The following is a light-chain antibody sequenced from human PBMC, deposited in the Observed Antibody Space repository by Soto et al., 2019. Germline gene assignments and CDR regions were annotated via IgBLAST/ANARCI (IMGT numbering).Light chain of an antibody. CDR2: EVN. CDR1: GSDVESYNL. J-gene: IGLJ1*01. V-gene: IGLV2-14*02. Sequence: QSALTQPASVSGSPGQSITISCTGIGSDVESYNLVSWYQHHPGKAPKLMIYEVNKRPSGVSNRFSGSKSGNTASLTISGLQADDESDYYCTSYRSSSTLDVFGTGTKVTVL. CDR3: TSYRSSSTLDV.